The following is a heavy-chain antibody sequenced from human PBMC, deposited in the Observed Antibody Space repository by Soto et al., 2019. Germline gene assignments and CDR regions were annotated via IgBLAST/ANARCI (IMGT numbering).Heavy chain of an antibody. CDR1: NRSFSGYY. CDR3: ARGLEYFQH. J-gene: IGHJ1*01. Sequence: PSETLSLTCDVFNRSFSGYYWSWIRQPPGKGLEWIGEITNSGYTNYNPSLKNRVTILIDRSKNHFSLKVTSVTAADTAVYYCARGLEYFQHWGQGTLVTVSS. CDR2: ITNSGYT. V-gene: IGHV4-34*01.